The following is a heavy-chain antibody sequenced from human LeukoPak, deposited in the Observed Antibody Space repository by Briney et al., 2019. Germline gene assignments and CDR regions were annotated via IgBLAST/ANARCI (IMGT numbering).Heavy chain of an antibody. CDR2: ISYDGSNK. V-gene: IGHV3-30-3*01. J-gene: IGHJ5*02. D-gene: IGHD3-3*01. CDR1: GYTFISYA. CDR3: ARDPRRYYDFWSGYYSNWFDP. Sequence: GGSLRLSCAASGYTFISYAMHRVRQAPGKGLEWVAVISYDGSNKYYADSVKGRFTISRDNSKNTLYLQMNSLRAEDTAVYYCARDPRRYYDFWSGYYSNWFDPWGQGTLVTVSS.